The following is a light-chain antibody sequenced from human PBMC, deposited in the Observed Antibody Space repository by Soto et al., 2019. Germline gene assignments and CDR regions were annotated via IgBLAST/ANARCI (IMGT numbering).Light chain of an antibody. CDR1: QSISSY. CDR2: AAS. Sequence: DIQMTQSPSSLSASVGDRVTITCRASQSISSYLNGYQQKPGKAPKLLLYAASSLQSGVPSRFSGSGSGTDFTLTISSLQPEDFATYYCQQSYSTPLTFGGGTKVEIK. V-gene: IGKV1-39*01. J-gene: IGKJ4*01. CDR3: QQSYSTPLT.